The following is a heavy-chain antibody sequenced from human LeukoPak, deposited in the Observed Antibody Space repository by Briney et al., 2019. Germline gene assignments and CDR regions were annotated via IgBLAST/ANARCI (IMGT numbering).Heavy chain of an antibody. CDR1: GXTFSSYW. Sequence: PGGSLRLSCAASGXTFSSYWMSWVRQAPGKGREWVANIKQDGSEKYYVDSVKGRFTISRDNAKNSLYLQMNSLRAEDTAVYYCASDVRNWGYFDYWGQGTLVTVSS. D-gene: IGHD7-27*01. CDR2: IKQDGSEK. V-gene: IGHV3-7*04. J-gene: IGHJ4*02. CDR3: ASDVRNWGYFDY.